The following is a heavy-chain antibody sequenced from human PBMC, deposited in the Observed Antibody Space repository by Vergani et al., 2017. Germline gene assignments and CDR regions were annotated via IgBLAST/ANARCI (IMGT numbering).Heavy chain of an antibody. CDR2: INPSGGST. CDR3: ARTRYSSSWTASYYYYMDV. D-gene: IGHD6-13*01. V-gene: IGHV1-46*01. Sequence: QVQLVQSGAEVKKPGASVKVSCKASGYTFTSYYMHWVRQAPGQGLEWMGIINPSGGSTSYAQKFQGRVTMTRDTSTSTVYMELSSLRSEDTAVYYCARTRYSSSWTASYYYYMDVWGKGTTVTVSS. J-gene: IGHJ6*03. CDR1: GYTFTSYY.